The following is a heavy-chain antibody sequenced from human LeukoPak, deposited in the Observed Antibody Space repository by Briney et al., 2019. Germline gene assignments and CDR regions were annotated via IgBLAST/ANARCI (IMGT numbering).Heavy chain of an antibody. J-gene: IGHJ5*02. CDR2: IIPILGIA. Sequence: SVTVSYKASGGTFRRYAISWLQQAPGQALEWLGRIIPILGIATYAQKFQGRVTITADKSTSTAYMELSSLRSEDTAVYYCARDSLPYYDSSGYMENWFDPWGQGTLVTVSS. CDR1: GGTFRRYA. V-gene: IGHV1-69*04. D-gene: IGHD3-22*01. CDR3: ARDSLPYYDSSGYMENWFDP.